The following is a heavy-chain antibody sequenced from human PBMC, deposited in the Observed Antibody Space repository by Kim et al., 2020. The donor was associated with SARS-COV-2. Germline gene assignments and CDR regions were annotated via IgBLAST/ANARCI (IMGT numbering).Heavy chain of an antibody. D-gene: IGHD6-13*01. CDR3: AVAGIAAAGTANDAFDI. V-gene: IGHV4-34*01. J-gene: IGHJ3*02. Sequence: SETLSLTCAVYGGSFSGYYWSWIRQPPGKGLEWIGEINHSGSTNYNPSLKSRVTISVDTSKNQFSLKLSSVTAADTAVYYCAVAGIAAAGTANDAFDIWGQGTMVTVSS. CDR2: INHSGST. CDR1: GGSFSGYY.